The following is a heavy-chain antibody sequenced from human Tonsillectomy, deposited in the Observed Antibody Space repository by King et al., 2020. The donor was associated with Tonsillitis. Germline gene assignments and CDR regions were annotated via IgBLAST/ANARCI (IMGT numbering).Heavy chain of an antibody. CDR1: GFTFSNAR. Sequence: VQLVESGGGLVKPGGSLRLSCAASGFTFSNARMSWVRQAPGKGPEWVGRIKSKAVGGTTDYAAPVNGRFTISRDDSKNTLYLQMNSLKTEDTAVYYCTTYGSGWSWGQGTLVTVSS. D-gene: IGHD6-19*01. CDR3: TTYGSGWS. V-gene: IGHV3-15*01. CDR2: IKSKAVGGTT. J-gene: IGHJ5*02.